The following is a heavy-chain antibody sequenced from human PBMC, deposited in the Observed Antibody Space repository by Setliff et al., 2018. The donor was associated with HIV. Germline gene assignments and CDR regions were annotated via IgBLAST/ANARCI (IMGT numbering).Heavy chain of an antibody. CDR2: IYTSGST. CDR3: ARDLGAVAGYYFDY. V-gene: IGHV4-61*02. CDR1: GGSISSGSYY. Sequence: PSETLSLTCTVSGGSISSGSYYWSWIRQPAGKGLEWIGRIYTSGSTNYSPSLKSRVTISVDTSKNQFSLKLSSVTAADTAVYYCARDLGAVAGYYFDYWGQGTLVTVSS. D-gene: IGHD6-19*01. J-gene: IGHJ4*02.